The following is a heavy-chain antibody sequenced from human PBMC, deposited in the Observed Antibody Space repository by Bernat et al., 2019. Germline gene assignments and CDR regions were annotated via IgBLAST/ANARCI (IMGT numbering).Heavy chain of an antibody. CDR2: INHSGST. CDR3: ATGYYYYYMDV. J-gene: IGHJ6*03. CDR1: GGSFSGYY. V-gene: IGHV4-34*01. Sequence: QVQLQQWGAGLLKPSETLSLTCAVYGGSFSGYYWSWIRQPPGKGLEWIGEINHSGSTNYNPSLKSRVTISVDTSKNQFSLKLSSVTAADTAVYYCATGYYYYYMDVWGKGTTVTVSS.